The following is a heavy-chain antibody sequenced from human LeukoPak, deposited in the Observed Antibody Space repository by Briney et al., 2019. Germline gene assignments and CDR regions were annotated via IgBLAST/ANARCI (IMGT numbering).Heavy chain of an antibody. CDR1: GYTFTSYD. V-gene: IGHV1-8*01. CDR3: ASSDGPYNWFDP. Sequence: ASVKVSCKASGYTFTSYDINWVRQATGQGLEWMGWMNPNSGNTGCAQKFQGRVTMTRNTSISTAYMELSSLRSEDTAVYYCASSDGPYNWFDPWGQGTLVTVSS. CDR2: MNPNSGNT. D-gene: IGHD3-10*01. J-gene: IGHJ5*02.